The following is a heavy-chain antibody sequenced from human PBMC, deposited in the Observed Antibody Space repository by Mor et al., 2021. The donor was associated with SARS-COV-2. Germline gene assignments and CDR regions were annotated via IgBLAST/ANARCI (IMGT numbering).Heavy chain of an antibody. Sequence: VDSVKGRFTISRDNAKNSLYLQMNSLRAEDTAVYYCARERGAAFDIWGQ. J-gene: IGHJ3*02. D-gene: IGHD6-25*01. CDR3: ARERGAAFDI. V-gene: IGHV3-7*01.